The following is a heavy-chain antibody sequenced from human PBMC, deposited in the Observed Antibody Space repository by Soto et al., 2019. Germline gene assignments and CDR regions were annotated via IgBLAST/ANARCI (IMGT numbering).Heavy chain of an antibody. J-gene: IGHJ6*02. Sequence: QVQLVQSGAEVKRPGSSVKVSCNGSGDTFNRYTVTWVRQAPGQGLEWMGRIIPMFGIASYAQNFQGRVTITADKSTNTAYQELSCLRPEDTAVYYCARDWGRSDVIPAALSAMDVWGQGTSVTVSS. CDR3: ARDWGRSDVIPAALSAMDV. V-gene: IGHV1-69*08. D-gene: IGHD2-2*01. CDR1: GDTFNRYT. CDR2: IIPMFGIA.